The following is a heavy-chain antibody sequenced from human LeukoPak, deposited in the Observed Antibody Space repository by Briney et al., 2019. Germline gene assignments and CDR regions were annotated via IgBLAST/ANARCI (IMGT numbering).Heavy chain of an antibody. CDR2: ISSSSSYI. V-gene: IGHV3-21*01. CDR3: ANYYASSGLRY. Sequence: GVSVRLSCAASGFTFSSYSMNWVRQAPGKGLEWVSSISSSSSYIYYADSVKGRFTISRDNAKNSLYLQMNSLRAEDTAVYYCANYYASSGLRYWGQGTLVTVSS. CDR1: GFTFSSYS. J-gene: IGHJ4*02. D-gene: IGHD3-22*01.